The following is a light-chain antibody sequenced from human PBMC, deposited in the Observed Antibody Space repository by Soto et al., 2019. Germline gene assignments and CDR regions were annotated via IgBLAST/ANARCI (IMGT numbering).Light chain of an antibody. V-gene: IGKV4-1*01. CDR1: QSVLYSSNNKNY. Sequence: DIGMTQSPDSLAVSLGERATINCKSSQSVLYSSNNKNYLAWYQQKPGQPPKLLIYWASTRESGVPDRFSGSGPGTDFTLTISSRQAEDVAVYFCQEYYSTPPTFGQGTKVDIQ. CDR3: QEYYSTPPT. J-gene: IGKJ1*01. CDR2: WAS.